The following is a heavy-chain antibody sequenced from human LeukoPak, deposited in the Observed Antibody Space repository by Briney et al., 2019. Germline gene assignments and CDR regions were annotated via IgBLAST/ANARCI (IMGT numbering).Heavy chain of an antibody. CDR3: ARQVQLERRSCWFDP. J-gene: IGHJ5*02. CDR2: IYPGDSDT. V-gene: IGHV5-51*01. CDR1: GYSFTSYW. Sequence: GESLKISCKGSGYSFTSYWIGWVRQMPGKGLEWMGIIYPGDSDTRYSPSFQGQVTISVDKSVNTAYLQWSRLKASDTATYYCARQVQLERRSCWFDPWGQGTLVTVSS. D-gene: IGHD1-1*01.